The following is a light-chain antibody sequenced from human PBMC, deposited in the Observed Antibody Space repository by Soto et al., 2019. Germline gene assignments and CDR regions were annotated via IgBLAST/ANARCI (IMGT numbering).Light chain of an antibody. CDR1: QSVSSY. CDR2: DAS. Sequence: EIVLTQSPATLTLSPGERATLSCRASQSVSSYLAWYQQKPGQAPRLLIYDASNRATGIPARFSGSGSGTDFTLTIISLEPEDFAVYYCQQRSNWRGWTFGQGTTVEI. J-gene: IGKJ1*01. V-gene: IGKV3-11*01. CDR3: QQRSNWRGWT.